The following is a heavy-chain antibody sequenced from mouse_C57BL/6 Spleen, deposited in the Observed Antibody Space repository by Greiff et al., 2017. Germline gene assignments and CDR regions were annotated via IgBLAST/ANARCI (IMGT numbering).Heavy chain of an antibody. CDR1: GYSFTSYY. V-gene: IGHV1-66*01. J-gene: IGHJ1*03. Sequence: QVQLKQSGPELVKPGASVKISCKASGYSFTSYYIHWVKQRPGQGLEWIGWIYPGSGNTKYNEKFKGKATLTADTSSSTAYMQLSSLTSEDSAVYYCAREGLRGYFDVWGTGTTVTVSS. CDR2: IYPGSGNT. D-gene: IGHD1-1*01. CDR3: AREGLRGYFDV.